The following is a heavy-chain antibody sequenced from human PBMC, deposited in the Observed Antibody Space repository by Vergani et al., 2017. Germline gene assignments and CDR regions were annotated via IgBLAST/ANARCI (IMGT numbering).Heavy chain of an antibody. CDR2: IKQDGSEK. CDR3: ASEKWAAAGYF. V-gene: IGHV3-7*01. CDR1: GFTFSSYW. D-gene: IGHD6-13*01. J-gene: IGHJ4*02. Sequence: DVDLVESGGGFVQPGGSRRLSCAASGFTFSSYWMSWVRQAPGKGLEWVANIKQDGSEKYYVDSVKGRFTISRDNAKNSLYLQMNSLRAEDTAVYYCASEKWAAAGYFWGQGTLVTVSS.